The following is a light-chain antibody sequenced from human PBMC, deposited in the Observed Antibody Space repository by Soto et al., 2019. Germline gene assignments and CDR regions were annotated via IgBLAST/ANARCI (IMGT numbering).Light chain of an antibody. CDR2: EIN. CDR3: SSFARSNNFPYG. CDR1: SSDVGAYDY. J-gene: IGLJ1*01. V-gene: IGLV2-8*01. Sequence: QSVLTQPPSASGSPGQSVTISCTGTSSDVGAYDYVSWYQQHPGKAPKLMIYEINKRPSGVPDRFSGSKPGNTASLTVSGLQAEDEADYYCSSFARSNNFPYGFGTGTKSPS.